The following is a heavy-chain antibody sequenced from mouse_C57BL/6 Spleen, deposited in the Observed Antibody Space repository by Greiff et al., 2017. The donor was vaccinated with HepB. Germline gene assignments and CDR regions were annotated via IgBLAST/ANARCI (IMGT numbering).Heavy chain of an antibody. Sequence: VQLQQSGPELVKPGASVKISCKASGYTFTDYYMNWVKQSHGKSLEWIGDINPNNGGTSYNQKFKGKATLTVDKSSSTAYMELRSLTSEDSAVYYCARLDYYGSREYFDVWGTGTTVTVSS. CDR2: INPNNGGT. J-gene: IGHJ1*03. CDR1: GYTFTDYY. V-gene: IGHV1-26*01. D-gene: IGHD1-1*01. CDR3: ARLDYYGSREYFDV.